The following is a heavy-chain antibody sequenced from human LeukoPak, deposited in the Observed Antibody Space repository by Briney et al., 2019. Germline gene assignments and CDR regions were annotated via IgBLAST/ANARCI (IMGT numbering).Heavy chain of an antibody. CDR1: GFTFTNHA. D-gene: IGHD6-19*01. V-gene: IGHV3-30*04. Sequence: GGFLSLSCRASGFTFTNHAMYWVRQAAGKRLDWVAVISADASKKYYADSVKGRFTISGDNSNNTLHLQMNIQGADDTALYYCARGRAGQWLVMDVGSEGTTVTVSS. CDR3: ARGRAGQWLVMDV. CDR2: ISADASKK. J-gene: IGHJ6*03.